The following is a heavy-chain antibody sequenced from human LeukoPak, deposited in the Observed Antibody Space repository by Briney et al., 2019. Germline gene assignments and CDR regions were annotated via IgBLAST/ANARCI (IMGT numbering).Heavy chain of an antibody. V-gene: IGHV1-2*06. CDR2: INPNSGGT. CDR1: GYTLTGYY. D-gene: IGHD2-8*01. CDR3: ARDFTTYCSNGLCLDRNWFDP. J-gene: IGHJ5*02. Sequence: ASVKVSCKASGYTLTGYYMHWVRQAPGQGLEWMGRINPNSGGTNYAQKFQGRVTMTRDTSISTAYMELSRLTSDDTAVYYCARDFTTYCSNGLCLDRNWFDPWGQGTLVTVSS.